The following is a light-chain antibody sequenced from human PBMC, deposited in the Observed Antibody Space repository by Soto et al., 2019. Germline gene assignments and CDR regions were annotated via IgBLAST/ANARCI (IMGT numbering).Light chain of an antibody. CDR1: QSISNW. CDR3: QQYNSYRT. CDR2: KAS. V-gene: IGKV1-5*03. Sequence: DIQMTQSPSTLSASVGDRVTITCRASQSISNWLAWYQQKPGKAPNLLIYKASSLQSGVPSRFSGSGSGTEFTLTISSLQPDDFATYYCQQYNSYRTFGQGTKVASK. J-gene: IGKJ1*01.